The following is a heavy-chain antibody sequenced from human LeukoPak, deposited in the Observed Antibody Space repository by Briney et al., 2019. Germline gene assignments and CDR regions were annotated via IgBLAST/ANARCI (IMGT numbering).Heavy chain of an antibody. CDR2: IYESGSA. V-gene: IGHV4-39*01. D-gene: IGHD3-16*01. J-gene: IGHJ5*02. CDR1: GGSISSSFNY. Sequence: SETLSLTCTVSGGSISSSFNYWAWIRQPPGKGLEWIGSIYESGSAYYNPSLKSRITMSVDTFENQFSLKLTSVTAADTAVYYCARHYGPWGQGTLVTVSS. CDR3: ARHYGP.